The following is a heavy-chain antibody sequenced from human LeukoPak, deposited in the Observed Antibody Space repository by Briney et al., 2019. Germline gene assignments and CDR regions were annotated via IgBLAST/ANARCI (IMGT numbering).Heavy chain of an antibody. CDR2: IYYSGST. D-gene: IGHD2-8*02. V-gene: IGHV4-59*12. CDR1: GGSMNSYY. CDR3: ARTTGHFDY. Sequence: SETLSLTCSVSGGSMNSYYWSWIRQSPGKGLEWIGYIYYSGSTNYNPSLKSRVTIPVDTSKNQFSLQLNSVAPEDTAVYYCARTTGHFDYWGQGTLVTVSS. J-gene: IGHJ4*02.